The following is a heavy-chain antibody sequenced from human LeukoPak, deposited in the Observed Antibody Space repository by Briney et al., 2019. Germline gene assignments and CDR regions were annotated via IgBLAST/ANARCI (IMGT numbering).Heavy chain of an antibody. Sequence: PGGSLRLSCAASGFTFSSYSMNWVRQAPGKGLEWVSSISSSSSYIYYADSVKGRFTISRDNAKSSLYLQMNSLRAEDTAVYYCARDQGQWLVTRDFDYWGQGTLVTVSS. CDR1: GFTFSSYS. J-gene: IGHJ4*02. V-gene: IGHV3-21*01. CDR2: ISSSSSYI. CDR3: ARDQGQWLVTRDFDY. D-gene: IGHD6-19*01.